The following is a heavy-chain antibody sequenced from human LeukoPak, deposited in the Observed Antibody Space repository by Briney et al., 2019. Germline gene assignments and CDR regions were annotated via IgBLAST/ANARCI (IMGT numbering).Heavy chain of an antibody. D-gene: IGHD3-3*01. CDR2: ISYSGNT. Sequence: PSETLSLTCSVSGGSVSSNNHYWTWIRQPPGKGLEWIGYISYSGNTYYNPSLKSRIIISVDTSKNQFSLKLSSVTAADTAVYYCARDRYDFWSGSSSYYYYYMDVWGKGTTVTVSS. J-gene: IGHJ6*03. CDR3: ARDRYDFWSGSSSYYYYYMDV. CDR1: GGSVSSNNHY. V-gene: IGHV4-30-4*01.